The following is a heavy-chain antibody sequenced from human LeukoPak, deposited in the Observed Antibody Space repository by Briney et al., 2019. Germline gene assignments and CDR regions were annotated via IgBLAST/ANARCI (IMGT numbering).Heavy chain of an antibody. J-gene: IGHJ6*02. V-gene: IGHV1-69*13. D-gene: IGHD2-2*03. CDR2: IIPIFGKA. Sequence: ASVKVSCKASGGTFSNYAINWVRQAPGQGLEWMGGIIPIFGKANYAQKFQGRVTITADESTRTAYMELSSLRSEDTAVYYCARGGGYCSSTSCYVYYYYGMDVWGQGTTVTVSS. CDR1: GGTFSNYA. CDR3: ARGGGYCSSTSCYVYYYYGMDV.